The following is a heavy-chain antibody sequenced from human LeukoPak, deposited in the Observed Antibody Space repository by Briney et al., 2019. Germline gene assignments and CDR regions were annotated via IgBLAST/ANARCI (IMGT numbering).Heavy chain of an antibody. CDR3: TRGVQLERRYYNWFDP. J-gene: IGHJ5*02. CDR1: GYXFTSYY. V-gene: IGHV1-46*01. Sequence: ASVKVSCKASGYXFTSYYMHWVRQAPGQGLEWMGMISPSRGSTSYAQKFQGGLTMTRDTSTSTVYMELSSLRSEDTAVYYCTRGVQLERRYYNWFDPWGQGTLVTVSS. D-gene: IGHD1-1*01. CDR2: ISPSRGST.